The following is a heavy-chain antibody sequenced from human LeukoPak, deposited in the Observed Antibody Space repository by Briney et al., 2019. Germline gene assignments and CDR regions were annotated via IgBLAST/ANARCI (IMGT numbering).Heavy chain of an antibody. CDR2: ISSSGSMI. V-gene: IGHV3-48*01. CDR1: EFTFDNFA. Sequence: PGGSLRLSCAASEFTFDNFAMNWVRQAPGKGLEWLSYISSSGSMIYYADSVKGRFTISRDNANNSLYLQTSSLRAEDTGVYYCARGITVIRGVLLAFWGQGTLVTVAS. D-gene: IGHD3-10*01. CDR3: ARGITVIRGVLLAF. J-gene: IGHJ4*02.